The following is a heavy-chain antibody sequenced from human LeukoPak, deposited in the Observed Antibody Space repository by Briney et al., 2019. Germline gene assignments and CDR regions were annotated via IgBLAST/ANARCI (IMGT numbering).Heavy chain of an antibody. CDR3: ARDGGARHMTTVTNFDY. CDR1: GDSVSSNSAA. Sequence: SQTLSLTCAISGDSVSSNSAAWNWIRQSPSRGLEWLGRTYYRSKWYNDYAVSVKSRITINPDTSKNQFSLQLNSVTPEDTAVYYCARDGGARHMTTVTNFDYWGQGTLVTVSS. J-gene: IGHJ4*02. CDR2: TYYRSKWYN. D-gene: IGHD4-11*01. V-gene: IGHV6-1*01.